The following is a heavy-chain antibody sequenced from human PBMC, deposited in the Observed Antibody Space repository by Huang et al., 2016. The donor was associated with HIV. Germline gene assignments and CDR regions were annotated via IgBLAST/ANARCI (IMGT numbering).Heavy chain of an antibody. CDR3: ARLPGSITMIRGVITDPY. Sequence: QLQLQESGPGLVKPSETLSLTCTVSGGSIRSDSYYWGWIRQPTGKGLEWIGSIYYSGSTYYNPSLKSRVTITVDTSKNQFSLKMRSVTAADTAVYYCARLPGSITMIRGVITDPYWGQGTLVTVSS. J-gene: IGHJ4*02. D-gene: IGHD3-10*01. V-gene: IGHV4-39*01. CDR1: GGSIRSDSYY. CDR2: IYYSGST.